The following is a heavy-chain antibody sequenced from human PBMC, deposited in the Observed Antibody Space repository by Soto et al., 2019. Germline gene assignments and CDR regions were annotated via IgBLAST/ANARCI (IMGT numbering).Heavy chain of an antibody. Sequence: EVQLLESGGGLVQPGGSLRLSCAASGFTFSSYAMSWVGQAPGKGLEWVSAISGSGGSTYYADSVKGRFTISRDNSKNTLYLQMNSLRAEDTAVYYCAKTRSGWYDAFDIWGQGTMVTVSS. CDR1: GFTFSSYA. CDR2: ISGSGGST. J-gene: IGHJ3*02. D-gene: IGHD6-19*01. V-gene: IGHV3-23*01. CDR3: AKTRSGWYDAFDI.